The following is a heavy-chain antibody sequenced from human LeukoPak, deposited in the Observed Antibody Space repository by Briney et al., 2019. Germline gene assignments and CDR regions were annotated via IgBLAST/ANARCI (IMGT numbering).Heavy chain of an antibody. V-gene: IGHV1-2*02. CDR3: ARVRCSGGSCYYFQH. Sequence: ASVTVSFKASGYTFTGYYMHWVRQAPGQGLEWMGWINPNSGGTNYAQKFQGRVTMTRDTSISTAYMELSRLRSDDTAVYYCARVRCSGGSCYYFQHWGQGTLVTVSS. CDR1: GYTFTGYY. CDR2: INPNSGGT. J-gene: IGHJ1*01. D-gene: IGHD2-15*01.